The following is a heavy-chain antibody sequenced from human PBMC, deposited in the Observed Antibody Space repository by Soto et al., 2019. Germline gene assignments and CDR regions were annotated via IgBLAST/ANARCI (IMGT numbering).Heavy chain of an antibody. D-gene: IGHD2-15*01. CDR2: IYDDGSA. CDR1: GGSISSSY. J-gene: IGHJ5*02. CDR3: ARDKYCSGGSCRKNWFDP. V-gene: IGHV4-59*01. Sequence: SETVSLTCTVPGGSISSSYWSWIRQPPGKGLEWLAYIYDDGSANYNPSLKSRATISLDMSKNQFSLKLTSVTAADTAVYYCARDKYCSGGSCRKNWFDPWGQGTLVTVSS.